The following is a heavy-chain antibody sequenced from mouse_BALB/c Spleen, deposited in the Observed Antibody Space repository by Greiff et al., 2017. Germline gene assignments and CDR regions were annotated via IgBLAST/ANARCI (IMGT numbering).Heavy chain of an antibody. CDR1: GYTFTSYW. Sequence: VQLQQSGAELAKPGASVKMSCKASGYTFTSYWMHWVKQRPGQGLEWIGYINPSTGYTEYNQKFKDKATLTADKSSSTAYMQLSSLTSEDSAVYYCARFYYGNSFAYWGQGTLVTVSA. J-gene: IGHJ3*01. D-gene: IGHD2-1*01. CDR2: INPSTGYT. V-gene: IGHV1-7*01. CDR3: ARFYYGNSFAY.